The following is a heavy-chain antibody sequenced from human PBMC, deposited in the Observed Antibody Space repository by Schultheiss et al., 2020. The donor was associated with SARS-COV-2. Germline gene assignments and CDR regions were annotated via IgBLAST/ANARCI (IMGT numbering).Heavy chain of an antibody. Sequence: AGSLRLSCAASGFTFRTYGMHWVRQAPGKGLEWVSGISGSGGSTYYADSVKGRFTISRHNSKNTLYLQMNSLRAEDTAVYYCAKVGGITMVRGVITQLGGMDVWGQGTTVTVSS. CDR2: ISGSGGST. V-gene: IGHV3-NL1*01. J-gene: IGHJ6*02. CDR3: AKVGGITMVRGVITQLGGMDV. CDR1: GFTFRTYG. D-gene: IGHD3-10*01.